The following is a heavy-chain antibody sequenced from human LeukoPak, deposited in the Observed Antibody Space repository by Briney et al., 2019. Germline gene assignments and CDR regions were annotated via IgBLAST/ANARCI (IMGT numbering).Heavy chain of an antibody. D-gene: IGHD1-26*01. CDR3: ARSQTKWDPIFDY. CDR1: GYTFTSYA. V-gene: IGHV1-3*01. J-gene: IGHJ4*02. CDR2: INAGNGNT. Sequence: ASVTVSCKASGYTFTSYAMHWVRQAPGHRLEWMGWINAGNGNTKYSQKFQGRVTITRDTSASTAYMELSSLRSEDTAVYYCARSQTKWDPIFDYWGQGTLVTVSS.